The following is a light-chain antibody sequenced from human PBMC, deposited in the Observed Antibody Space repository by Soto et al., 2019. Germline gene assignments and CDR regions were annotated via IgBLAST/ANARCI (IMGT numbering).Light chain of an antibody. CDR3: QQYHIYSWT. CDR1: QDIGTW. Sequence: DIQMTQSPSTLSAFFGDRVTITCRASQDIGTWLAWYQQKPEKTAKVLIYRASHLESGVPSRFSASGSGTEFSLTINSLQADDFATYYCQQYHIYSWTFGQGSMVDIK. CDR2: RAS. J-gene: IGKJ1*01. V-gene: IGKV1-5*03.